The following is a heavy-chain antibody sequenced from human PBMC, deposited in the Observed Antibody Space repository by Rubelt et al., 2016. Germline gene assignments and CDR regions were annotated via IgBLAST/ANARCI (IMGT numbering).Heavy chain of an antibody. D-gene: IGHD6-25*01. V-gene: IGHV5-51*01. CDR1: GYSFTSYW. CDR2: IYPGDADT. Sequence: EVQLVQSGAEVKKPGESLKISCKGSGYSFTSYWIGWVRQMPGKGLEWMGIIYPGDADTGYGPSCHVHVPISADKSVRTAYRQWSSLKASEISMYYCARPHRGLYYFDDWGQGTLVTVSS. CDR3: ARPHRGLYYFDD. J-gene: IGHJ4*02.